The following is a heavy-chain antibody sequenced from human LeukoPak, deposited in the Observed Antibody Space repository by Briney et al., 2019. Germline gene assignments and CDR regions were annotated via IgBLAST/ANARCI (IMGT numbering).Heavy chain of an antibody. Sequence: SETLSLTCTVSGGSMNSYYWSWIRQPPGKGLEWIGYIYYSGSTNYNPSPKSRLTISVDTSKNQFSLKLSSVTAADTAVYYCARHGSTYALRNWGQGTLVTVSS. D-gene: IGHD2-2*01. CDR1: GGSMNSYY. CDR3: ARHGSTYALRN. V-gene: IGHV4-59*08. CDR2: IYYSGST. J-gene: IGHJ4*02.